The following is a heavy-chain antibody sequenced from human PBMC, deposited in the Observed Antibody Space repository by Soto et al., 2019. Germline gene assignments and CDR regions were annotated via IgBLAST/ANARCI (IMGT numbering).Heavy chain of an antibody. CDR1: GFTFSSYA. J-gene: IGHJ4*02. V-gene: IGHV3-23*01. CDR3: ATNYDFWSGYPDY. CDR2: ISGSGGST. D-gene: IGHD3-3*01. Sequence: GGSLRLSCAASGFTFSSYAMSWVRQAPGKGLEWVSAISGSGGSTYYTDSVKGRFTISRDNSKNTLYLQMNSLRAEDTAVYYCATNYDFWSGYPDYWGQGTLVTVSS.